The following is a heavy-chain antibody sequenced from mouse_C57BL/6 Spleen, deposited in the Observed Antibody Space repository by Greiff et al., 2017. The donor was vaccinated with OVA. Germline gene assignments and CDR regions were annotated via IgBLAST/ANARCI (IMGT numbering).Heavy chain of an antibody. CDR1: GYSITSGYY. CDR2: ISYDGSN. Sequence: VQLQQSGPGLVKPSQSLSLTCSVTGYSITSGYYWNWIRQFPGNKLEWMGYISYDGSNNYNPSLKNRISITRDTSKNQFFLKLNSVTTEDTATYYCARGSPLYYGSTFAYWGQGTLVTVSA. CDR3: ARGSPLYYGSTFAY. J-gene: IGHJ3*01. V-gene: IGHV3-6*01. D-gene: IGHD1-1*01.